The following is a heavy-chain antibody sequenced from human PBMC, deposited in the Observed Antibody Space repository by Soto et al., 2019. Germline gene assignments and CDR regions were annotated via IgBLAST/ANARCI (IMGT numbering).Heavy chain of an antibody. CDR1: RFTFSNYA. D-gene: IGHD3-3*01. J-gene: IGHJ6*02. CDR2: ISSTGCST. V-gene: IGHV3-23*01. Sequence: PGGSLRLSCAASRFTFSNYAMSWVRQAPGKGLEWVSGISSTGCSTYYADSVKGRFTISRENSQNSLDLQMSSLRAEETTIYYCARPHAYDFWSGFIFYGMDVWRQGTPVSVSS. CDR3: ARPHAYDFWSGFIFYGMDV.